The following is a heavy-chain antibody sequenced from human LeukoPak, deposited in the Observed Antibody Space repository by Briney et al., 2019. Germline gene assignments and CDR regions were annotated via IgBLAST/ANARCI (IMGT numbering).Heavy chain of an antibody. CDR2: IYYSGST. CDR1: GGSISSYY. CDR3: AGLIAATFDY. D-gene: IGHD6-13*01. V-gene: IGHV4-59*01. Sequence: SETLSLTCTVSGGSISSYYWSWIRQPPGKGLEWIGYIYYSGSTNYNPSLKSRVTISVDTSKNQFSLKLSSVTAADAAVYYCAGLIAATFDYWGQGTLVTVSS. J-gene: IGHJ4*02.